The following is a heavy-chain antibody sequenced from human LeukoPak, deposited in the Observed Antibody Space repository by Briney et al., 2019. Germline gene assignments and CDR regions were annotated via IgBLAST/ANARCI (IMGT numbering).Heavy chain of an antibody. D-gene: IGHD3-10*01. CDR1: GGSLSTYY. CDR2: IYHSGST. V-gene: IGHV4-59*08. CDR3: ARQTGSGLFSLP. J-gene: IGHJ4*02. Sequence: PSETLSLTCTVSGGSLSTYYWNWIRRPPGKGLEWIGYIYHSGSTKYNPSLKSRITISVDTSKNQFSLKLSSVTAADTAVYYCARQTGSGLFSLPGGQGTLVTVSS.